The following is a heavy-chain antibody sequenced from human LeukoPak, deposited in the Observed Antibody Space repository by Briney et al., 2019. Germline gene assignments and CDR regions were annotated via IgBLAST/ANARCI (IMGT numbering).Heavy chain of an antibody. J-gene: IGHJ4*02. CDR1: GGSFTYHY. D-gene: IGHD6-19*01. Sequence: PSETLSLTCAVYGGSFTYHYWTWIRQPPGKGLEWIGEIHHSGSTNYNPSLKSRVTISVDTSKNQFSLKLSSVTAADTAVYYCARGVAAVAGMGVDYWGQGTLVTVSS. V-gene: IGHV4-34*01. CDR3: ARGVAAVAGMGVDY. CDR2: IHHSGST.